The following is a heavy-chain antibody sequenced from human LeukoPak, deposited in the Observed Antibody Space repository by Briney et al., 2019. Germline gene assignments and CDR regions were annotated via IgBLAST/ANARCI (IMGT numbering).Heavy chain of an antibody. D-gene: IGHD6-19*01. CDR2: IYYSGST. J-gene: IGHJ4*02. Sequence: SETLSLTCTVSGGSVSSGSYYWSWIRQPPGKGLEWIGYIYYSGSTNYNPSLKSRVTISVDTSKNQFSLKLSSVTAADTAVYYCASSSGWHYFDYWGQGTLVTVSS. CDR3: ASSSGWHYFDY. CDR1: GGSVSSGSYY. V-gene: IGHV4-61*01.